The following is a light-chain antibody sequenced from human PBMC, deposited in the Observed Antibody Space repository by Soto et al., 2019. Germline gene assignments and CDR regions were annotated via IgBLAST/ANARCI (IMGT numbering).Light chain of an antibody. CDR2: DAV. Sequence: EIVLSQSPDALSLSPGERVSLSCRPSRPVVRQYIAWYHQKSGQAPRLLLHDAVTRATGIPARFSGSGSGTDFTLTISSLEPEDFAVYYCQQRSNWPPAFGQGTRLEIK. CDR3: QQRSNWPPA. V-gene: IGKV3-11*01. CDR1: RPVVRQY. J-gene: IGKJ5*01.